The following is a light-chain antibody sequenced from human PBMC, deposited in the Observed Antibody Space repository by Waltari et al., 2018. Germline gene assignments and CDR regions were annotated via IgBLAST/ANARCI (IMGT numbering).Light chain of an antibody. CDR1: QTISTY. V-gene: IGKV1-39*01. Sequence: DIQMTQSPSSLSASVGDRVTITCRASQTISTYLNWYQQKPGKAPKLLIYAASTLQSGGPSTFSGSGSGTDFTLTISSLRPEDFATYYCQQSYSTPRTFGQGTKVEIK. CDR3: QQSYSTPRT. J-gene: IGKJ1*01. CDR2: AAS.